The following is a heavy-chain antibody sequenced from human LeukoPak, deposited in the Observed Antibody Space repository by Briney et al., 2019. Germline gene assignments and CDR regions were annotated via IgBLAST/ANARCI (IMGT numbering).Heavy chain of an antibody. CDR3: ARGGSGWSLGY. J-gene: IGHJ4*02. D-gene: IGHD6-19*01. CDR2: FYSGGTT. CDR1: GFTVRSNY. V-gene: IGHV3-53*01. Sequence: GGSLRLSCAASGFTVRSNYLSWVRQAPGKGLEWVSVFYSGGTTYYADSVKGRFTISRDNSKNTLYLQMNSLRPEDTAVYYCARGGSGWSLGYWAQGTLVTVSS.